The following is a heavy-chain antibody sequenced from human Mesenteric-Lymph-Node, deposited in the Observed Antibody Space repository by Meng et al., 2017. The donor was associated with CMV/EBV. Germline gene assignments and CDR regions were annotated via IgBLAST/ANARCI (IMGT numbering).Heavy chain of an antibody. V-gene: IGHV4-4*02. Sequence: TCVVSGASISSSSNWWSWVRRPPGKGLEWIGEIYHTGNTHYNPSLKSRVTMSIDKSKNQFSLKLSSVTAADTAVFYCARLLEGTFDPWGQGTLVTVSS. CDR1: GASISSSSNW. J-gene: IGHJ5*02. CDR2: IYHTGNT. D-gene: IGHD1-1*01. CDR3: ARLLEGTFDP.